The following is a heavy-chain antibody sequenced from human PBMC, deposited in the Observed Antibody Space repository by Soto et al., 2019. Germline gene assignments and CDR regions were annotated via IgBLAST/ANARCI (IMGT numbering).Heavy chain of an antibody. V-gene: IGHV3-33*01. D-gene: IGHD5-12*01. CDR1: GFTFSSYG. CDR3: ARGGSGTWLQFDY. Sequence: QAQLVESGGGVVQPGRSLRLSCAASGFTFSSYGMHWVRQAPGKGLEWVAVIWYDGSKKYYADSVKGRFTISRDNSKNTLYLQMNSLRAEDTAVYYCARGGSGTWLQFDYWGQGALVTVSS. CDR2: IWYDGSKK. J-gene: IGHJ4*02.